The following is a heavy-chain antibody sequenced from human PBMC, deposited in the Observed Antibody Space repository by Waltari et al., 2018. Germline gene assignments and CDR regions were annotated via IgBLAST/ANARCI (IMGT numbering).Heavy chain of an antibody. J-gene: IGHJ6*02. CDR2: IIPIRGKA. CDR1: GGTFSSYA. D-gene: IGHD3-9*01. CDR3: ARDRSEKNYDILTGYYSNYYYGMDV. Sequence: QVQLVQSGAEVKKPGSSVKVSCKASGGTFSSYAISWVRQAPGQGLEWMGRIIPIRGKANYAQKFQGRVTITADKSTSTGYMELSSLRSEDTAVYYCARDRSEKNYDILTGYYSNYYYGMDVWGQGTTVTVSS. V-gene: IGHV1-69*09.